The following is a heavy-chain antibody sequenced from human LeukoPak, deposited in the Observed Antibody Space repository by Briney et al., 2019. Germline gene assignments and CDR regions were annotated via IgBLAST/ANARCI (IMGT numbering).Heavy chain of an antibody. CDR2: IYDSGST. CDR3: ARDCRGGSCYGSFDI. CDR1: GASIRSGDYY. D-gene: IGHD2-15*01. Sequence: PSETLSLTCTVSGASIRSGDYYWSWIRQPPGEGLEWIGYIYDSGSTYYNPSLKSRITISVDTSENRFSLKLSSVTATDTAVYYCARDCRGGSCYGSFDIWGQGTMVTVSS. V-gene: IGHV4-30-4*01. J-gene: IGHJ3*02.